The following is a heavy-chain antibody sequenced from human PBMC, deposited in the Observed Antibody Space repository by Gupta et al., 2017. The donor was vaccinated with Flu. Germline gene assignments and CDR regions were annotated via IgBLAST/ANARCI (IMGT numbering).Heavy chain of an antibody. CDR3: ARGAAVVYYYGMDV. CDR2: IYSGGNT. V-gene: IGHV3-66*02. D-gene: IGHD6-13*01. CDR1: GFPVGSNY. J-gene: IGHJ6*02. Sequence: EVQLVESGGGLVQPGGSLRLSCAASGFPVGSNYMGWVRQAQGKGLEWVSVIYSGGNTYYADSVKGRFIISRDNSKNALYLQMNSLSAEDTAVYYCARGAAVVYYYGMDVWGQGSTVTVSS.